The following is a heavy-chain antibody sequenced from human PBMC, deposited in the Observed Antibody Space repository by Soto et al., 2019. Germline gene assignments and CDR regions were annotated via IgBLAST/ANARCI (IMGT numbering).Heavy chain of an antibody. CDR2: IYYSGST. CDR3: ARDTRSYDSSGYYFDY. D-gene: IGHD3-22*01. V-gene: IGHV4-39*07. Sequence: SETLSLTCTVSGGSISSSSYYWGWIRQPPGKGLEGIGSIYYSGSTYYNPSLKSRVTISVDTSKNQFSPKLSSVTAADTAVYYCARDTRSYDSSGYYFDYWGQGTLVTVSS. CDR1: GGSISSSSYY. J-gene: IGHJ4*02.